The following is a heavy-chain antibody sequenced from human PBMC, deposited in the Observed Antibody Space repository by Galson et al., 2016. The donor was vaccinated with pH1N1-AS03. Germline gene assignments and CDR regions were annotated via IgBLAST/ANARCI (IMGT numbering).Heavy chain of an antibody. V-gene: IGHV1-2*04. Sequence: SVKVSCKASGYIFTGFYVHWVRQAPGQGLEWMGWINTDSGVTNYAQKFEAWVTMTRDTSVSTAYMELYGLKSDDTAVYYCARDPRGPCTSATCPTTYYFGMDVWGQATTVIVSS. CDR1: GYIFTGFY. CDR3: ARDPRGPCTSATCPTTYYFGMDV. D-gene: IGHD2-2*01. J-gene: IGHJ6*02. CDR2: INTDSGVT.